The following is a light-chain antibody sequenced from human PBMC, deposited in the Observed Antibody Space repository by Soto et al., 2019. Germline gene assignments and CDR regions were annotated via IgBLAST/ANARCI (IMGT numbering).Light chain of an antibody. CDR3: GADHGSGSNFVVV. J-gene: IGLJ2*01. V-gene: IGLV9-49*02. CDR1: SGYSNYK. CDR2: VGTGGIVG. Sequence: QLVLTQPPSASASLGASVTLTCTLSSGYSNYKVDWYQQRPGKGPRFVMRVGTGGIVGSKGDGIPDRFSVLGSGLNRYLTIKKNPEEDESDYHCGADHGSGSNFVVVFGGGTKLTVL.